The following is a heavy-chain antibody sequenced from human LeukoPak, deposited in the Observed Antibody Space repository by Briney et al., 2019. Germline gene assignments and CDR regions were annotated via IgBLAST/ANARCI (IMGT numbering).Heavy chain of an antibody. CDR3: TGDLTQPFDH. Sequence: SETLSLACTVSGYSISSAYYWGWIRQPPGNGLEWIGNISHSGHTYYNPSFKSRVTISVDTSKNQFSLKLSSVTAADTAVYYCTGDLTQPFDHWGQGTLVTVPS. CDR2: ISHSGHT. V-gene: IGHV4-38-2*02. CDR1: GYSISSAYY. D-gene: IGHD3-16*01. J-gene: IGHJ4*02.